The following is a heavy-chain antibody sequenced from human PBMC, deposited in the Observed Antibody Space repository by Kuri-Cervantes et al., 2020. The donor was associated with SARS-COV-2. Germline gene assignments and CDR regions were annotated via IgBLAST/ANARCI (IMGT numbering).Heavy chain of an antibody. Sequence: SETLSLTCAVYGGSFSGYYWSWIRKPPGKGLEWIGSIYYSGSTYYNPSLKSRVTISVDTSKIQFSLKLSSVTDADTAVYYCASQVDAAMAFDYWGQGTLVTVSS. J-gene: IGHJ4*02. CDR1: GGSFSGYY. CDR3: ASQVDAAMAFDY. V-gene: IGHV4-34*01. D-gene: IGHD5-18*01. CDR2: IYYSGST.